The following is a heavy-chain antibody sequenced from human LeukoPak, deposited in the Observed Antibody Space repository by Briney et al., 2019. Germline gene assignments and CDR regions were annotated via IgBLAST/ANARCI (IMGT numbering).Heavy chain of an antibody. J-gene: IGHJ3*02. Sequence: SETLSLTCTVSGGSISSSSYYWGWIRQPPGKGLEWIGSIYYSGSTYYNPSLKSRVTISVDTSKNQFSLKLSYVTAADTAVYYCARGRITIFGVVIFDAFDIWGQGTKVTVSS. V-gene: IGHV4-39*07. CDR3: ARGRITIFGVVIFDAFDI. CDR1: GGSISSSSYY. D-gene: IGHD3-3*01. CDR2: IYYSGST.